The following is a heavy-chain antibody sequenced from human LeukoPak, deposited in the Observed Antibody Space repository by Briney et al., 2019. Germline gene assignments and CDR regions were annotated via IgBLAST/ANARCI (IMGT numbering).Heavy chain of an antibody. V-gene: IGHV3-30-3*01. CDR2: ISYDGSNK. CDR3: AREGPIVVVPAAAGYFDY. D-gene: IGHD2-2*01. J-gene: IGHJ4*02. Sequence: PGRPLRLSCAASGFTFSSYAMHWVRQAPGKGLEWVAVISYDGSNKYYADSVKGRFTISRDNSKNTLYLQMNSLRAEDTAVYYCAREGPIVVVPAAAGYFDYWGQGTLVTVSS. CDR1: GFTFSSYA.